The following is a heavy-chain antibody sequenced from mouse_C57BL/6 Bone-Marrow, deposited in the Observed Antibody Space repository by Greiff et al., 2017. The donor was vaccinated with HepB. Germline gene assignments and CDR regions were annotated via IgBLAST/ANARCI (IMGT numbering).Heavy chain of an antibody. Sequence: EVQLQQSGAELVRPGASVKLSCTAAGFNIKDDYMPWVKQRPEQGLEWIGWIDPENGDTEYASKFQGKATITADTTSNTAYLQLSSLTSEDTAVYYCTTGDYYGSSYGFAYWGQGTLVTVSA. J-gene: IGHJ3*01. CDR2: IDPENGDT. D-gene: IGHD1-1*01. CDR3: TTGDYYGSSYGFAY. CDR1: GFNIKDDY. V-gene: IGHV14-4*01.